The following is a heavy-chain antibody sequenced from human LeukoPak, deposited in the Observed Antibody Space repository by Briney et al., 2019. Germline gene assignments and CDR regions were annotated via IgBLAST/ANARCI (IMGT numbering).Heavy chain of an antibody. CDR2: INPNSGGA. J-gene: IGHJ4*02. CDR1: GYTFTGYY. Sequence: GASVKVSCKASGYTFTGYYMHWVRQAPGQGLEWMGWINPNSGGANYAQKFQGRVTMTRDTSISTAYMELSRLRSDDTAVYYCARGHKGWLVRGGNVDYWGQGTLVTVSS. V-gene: IGHV1-2*02. CDR3: ARGHKGWLVRGGNVDY. D-gene: IGHD6-19*01.